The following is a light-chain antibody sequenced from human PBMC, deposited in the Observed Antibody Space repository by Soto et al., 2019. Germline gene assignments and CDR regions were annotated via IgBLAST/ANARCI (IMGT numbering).Light chain of an antibody. J-gene: IGKJ5*01. V-gene: IGKV1-5*01. CDR3: QQRSNWPIT. Sequence: EIQRTQSPSTLSASVGDRVTITCRASQSISSWLAWYQQKPGKAPKLLIYDASSLESGVPSRFSGSGSGTDFTLTISSLEPEDFAVYYCQQRSNWPITFGQGTRLEIK. CDR2: DAS. CDR1: QSISSW.